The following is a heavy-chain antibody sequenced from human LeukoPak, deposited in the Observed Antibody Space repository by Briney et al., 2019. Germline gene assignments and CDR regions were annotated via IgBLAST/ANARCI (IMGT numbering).Heavy chain of an antibody. CDR3: ARDLVSGYSYGAREAFDI. J-gene: IGHJ3*02. V-gene: IGHV3-30*04. Sequence: GRSLRLSCAASGSTFSSYAMHWVRQAPGKGLEWVAVISYDGSNKYYADSVKGRFTISRDNSKNTLYLQMNSLRAEDTAVYYCARDLVSGYSYGAREAFDIWGQGTMVTVSS. D-gene: IGHD5-18*01. CDR1: GSTFSSYA. CDR2: ISYDGSNK.